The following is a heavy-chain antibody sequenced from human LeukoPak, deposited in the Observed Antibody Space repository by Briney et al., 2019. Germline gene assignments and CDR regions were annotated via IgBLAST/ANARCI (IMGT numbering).Heavy chain of an antibody. CDR1: GVSISSYY. CDR3: ESGRLPYAPPLDS. Sequence: WETLSLTCTVSGVSISSYYWIWIRQPAGKGLEWIGRIYTSGSTNYNPSLNGRVTLSVDTSNSPFSLKLRSVTAADTAVYYCESGRLPYAPPLDSWAQGTLATASS. J-gene: IGHJ4*02. V-gene: IGHV4-4*07. D-gene: IGHD6-25*01. CDR2: IYTSGST.